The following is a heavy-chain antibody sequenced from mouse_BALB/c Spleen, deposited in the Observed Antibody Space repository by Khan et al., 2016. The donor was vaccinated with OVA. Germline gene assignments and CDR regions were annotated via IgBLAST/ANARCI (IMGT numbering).Heavy chain of an antibody. Sequence: EVQLQESGPSLVQPSQTLSLTCSVTGDSITSGFWSWVRKFPGNKLEYMGYMIYSGYTYYNPSLKGRFSITRHTSKNQYYLQLNSVTTEDPATYYCARSTYKYAFAYWGQGPLVTVSA. CDR1: GDSITSGF. CDR2: MIYSGYT. V-gene: IGHV3-8*02. J-gene: IGHJ3*01. CDR3: ARSTYKYAFAY. D-gene: IGHD1-3*01.